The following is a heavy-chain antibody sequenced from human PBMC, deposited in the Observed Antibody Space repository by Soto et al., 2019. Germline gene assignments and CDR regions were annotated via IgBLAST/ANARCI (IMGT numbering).Heavy chain of an antibody. D-gene: IGHD3-3*01. CDR1: GGSISSFY. CDR2: IYYSGRT. V-gene: IGHV4-59*01. Sequence: PSETLSLTCTVSGGSISSFYWSWIRQPPGKGLEWIGYIYYSGRTNYNPSLKGRVTISVDTSKNQFSLKLSSVTAADTAVYYCARALYDSYYWYFDLWGRGTLVTVSS. CDR3: ARALYDSYYWYFDL. J-gene: IGHJ2*01.